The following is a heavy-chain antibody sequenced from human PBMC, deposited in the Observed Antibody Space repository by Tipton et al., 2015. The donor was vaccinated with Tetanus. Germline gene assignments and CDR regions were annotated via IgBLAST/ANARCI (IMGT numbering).Heavy chain of an antibody. Sequence: TLSLTCSVSGGSVSSGSYYWNWIRQPPGKGLEWIGHFFYRADIQYNPSLKSRVTISLDTFKNQFSLTLRSVTAADTAVYYCARSYGDTFLFRLDYWGQGALVTVSS. CDR1: GGSVSSGSYY. CDR2: FFYRADI. J-gene: IGHJ4*02. CDR3: ARSYGDTFLFRLDY. V-gene: IGHV4-61*01. D-gene: IGHD4-17*01.